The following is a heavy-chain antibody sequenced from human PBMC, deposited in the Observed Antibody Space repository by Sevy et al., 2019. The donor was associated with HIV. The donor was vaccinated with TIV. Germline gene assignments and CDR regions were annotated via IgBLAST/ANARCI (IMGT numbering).Heavy chain of an antibody. CDR3: ATDGGEQLLVRGPLDY. CDR2: IKRKIDGGTK. Sequence: GGSLRLSCGASGFIFSSAWMSWVRQAPGKGLEWVGRIKRKIDGGTKDYAAPVKGRLTISRDDSNSTLYLQMNSLQTAETAVYYCATDGGEQLLVRGPLDYWGQGTLITVSS. D-gene: IGHD6-19*01. J-gene: IGHJ4*02. V-gene: IGHV3-15*01. CDR1: GFIFSSAW.